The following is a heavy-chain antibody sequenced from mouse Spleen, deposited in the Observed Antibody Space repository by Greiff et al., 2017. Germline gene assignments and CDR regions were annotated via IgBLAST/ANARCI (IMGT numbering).Heavy chain of an antibody. Sequence: EVKLVESGGGLVQPGGSLSLSCAASGFTFTDYYMSWVRQPPGKALEWLGFIRNKANGYTTEYSASVKGRFTISRDNSQSILYLQMNALRSEDTAMYYCARHSYRSYYFDYWGQGTTLTVSS. CDR1: GFTFTDYY. CDR2: IRNKANGYTT. V-gene: IGHV7-3*01. J-gene: IGHJ2*01. D-gene: IGHD2-14*01. CDR3: ARHSYRSYYFDY.